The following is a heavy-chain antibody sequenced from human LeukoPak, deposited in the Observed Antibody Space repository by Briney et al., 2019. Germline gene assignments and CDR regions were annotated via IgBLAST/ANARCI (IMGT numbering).Heavy chain of an antibody. V-gene: IGHV3-21*01. D-gene: IGHD3-3*01. J-gene: IGHJ4*02. CDR1: GFTFSSYS. CDR3: ARDLEARGDY. Sequence: SGGSLRLSCAASGFTFSSYSMNWVRQARGKGLEWVSSISSSSSYIYYADSVKGRFTISRDNAKNSLYLQMNSLRAEDTAVYYCARDLEARGDYWGQGTLVTVSS. CDR2: ISSSSSYI.